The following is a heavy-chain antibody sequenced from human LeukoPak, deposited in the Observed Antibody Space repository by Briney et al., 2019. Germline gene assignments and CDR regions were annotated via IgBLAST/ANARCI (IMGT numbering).Heavy chain of an antibody. V-gene: IGHV4-59*12. CDR3: AREVDTAISPAGH. D-gene: IGHD5-18*01. J-gene: IGHJ4*02. CDR1: GGSISSYY. Sequence: PSETLSLTCTVSGGSISSYYWSWIRQPPGKGLEWIGYIYYSGSTYYNPSLKSRVTISVDTSKNQFSLKLSSVTAADTAVYYCAREVDTAISPAGHWGQGTLVTVSS. CDR2: IYYSGST.